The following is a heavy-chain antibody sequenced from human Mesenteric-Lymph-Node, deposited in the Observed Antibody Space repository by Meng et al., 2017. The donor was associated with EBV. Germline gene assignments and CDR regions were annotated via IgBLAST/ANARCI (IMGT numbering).Heavy chain of an antibody. J-gene: IGHJ4*02. Sequence: LARPESGPGLVKPSVPLSLTCTFSGGSSSNRNFYGAWIRQPPGKGLEWIGSIFHSGSTYYNPSLKSRVTVSVDTSKNQFSLKLNSVTTADTAMYYCARPRRWLQSEFDFWGPGTLVTVSS. CDR1: GGSSSNRNFY. D-gene: IGHD5-24*01. V-gene: IGHV4-39*01. CDR2: IFHSGST. CDR3: ARPRRWLQSEFDF.